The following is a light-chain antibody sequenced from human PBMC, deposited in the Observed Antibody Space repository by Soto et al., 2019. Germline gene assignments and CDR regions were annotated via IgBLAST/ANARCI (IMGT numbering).Light chain of an antibody. CDR3: SSYTSSSTVHVV. Sequence: QSALTQPASVSGSPGQSITISCTGTSSDVGGYNYVSWYQQHPGKAPKLMIYDVSNRPSGVSNRFSGSKSGNTASLTISGLQAEDEADYYCSSYTSSSTVHVVFGRGTQLTVL. J-gene: IGLJ2*01. CDR1: SSDVGGYNY. CDR2: DVS. V-gene: IGLV2-14*01.